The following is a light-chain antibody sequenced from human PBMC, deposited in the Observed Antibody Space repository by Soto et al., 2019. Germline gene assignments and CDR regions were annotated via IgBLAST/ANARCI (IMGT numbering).Light chain of an antibody. CDR1: QTISTW. Sequence: DSQMNPSPITLAAPVGDSVPITCRASQTISTWLAWYQQKPGKAPKVLIYDASNLESGVPSRFSGSGSGTEFTLTISSLQPDDFATYYCQQYKTYWTFGQGTKVDIK. J-gene: IGKJ1*01. V-gene: IGKV1-5*01. CDR3: QQYKTYWT. CDR2: DAS.